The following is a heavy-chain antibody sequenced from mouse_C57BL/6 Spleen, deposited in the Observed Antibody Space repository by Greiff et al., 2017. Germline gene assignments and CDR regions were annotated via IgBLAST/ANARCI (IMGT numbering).Heavy chain of an antibody. V-gene: IGHV5-9*01. J-gene: IGHJ4*01. Sequence: EVKLMESGGGLVKPGGSLKLSCEASGFTFSSYTMSWVRQTPGKRLEWVATIGGGGGKTYYPDSVKGRFTISRDNAKNTLYLQMSSLRSEDTALYYCPRGGVTTRDYAMDYWGQGTSVTVSS. D-gene: IGHD2-2*01. CDR1: GFTFSSYT. CDR3: PRGGVTTRDYAMDY. CDR2: IGGGGGKT.